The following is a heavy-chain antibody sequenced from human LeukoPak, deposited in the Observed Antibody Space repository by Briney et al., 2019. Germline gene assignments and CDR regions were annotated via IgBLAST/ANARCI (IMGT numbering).Heavy chain of an antibody. D-gene: IGHD2-21*01. V-gene: IGHV4-34*01. CDR1: GGSFSGYY. Sequence: PSETLSLTCAVYGGSFSGYYWSWIRQPPGKGLEWIGEINHSGSTNYNPSLKSRVTISVDTSKNQFSLKLSSVTAADTAVYYCAGPYCGGDCDDAFDIWGQGTMVTVSS. CDR3: AGPYCGGDCDDAFDI. CDR2: INHSGST. J-gene: IGHJ3*02.